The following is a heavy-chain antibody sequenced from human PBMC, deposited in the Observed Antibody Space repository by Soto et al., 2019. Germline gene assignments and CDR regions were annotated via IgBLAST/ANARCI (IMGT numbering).Heavy chain of an antibody. CDR3: ARIESIARNWFDP. J-gene: IGHJ5*02. D-gene: IGHD6-13*01. CDR2: IDPVDSYA. Sequence: GESLKISCKGSGFSFTNYWISWVRQMPGKGLEWMGNIDPVDSYANYSPSFQGHVTFSVDTSISTAYLQWSSLKASDTAMYFCARIESIARNWFDPWGQGTLVTVSS. CDR1: GFSFTNYW. V-gene: IGHV5-10-1*01.